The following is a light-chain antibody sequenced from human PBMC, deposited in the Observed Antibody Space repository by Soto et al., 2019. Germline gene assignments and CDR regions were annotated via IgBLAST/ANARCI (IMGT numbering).Light chain of an antibody. Sequence: DIQMPQSPSSLSASVGDSVTITCRASQSSSHCLTWYKQTPGQAPKLLIYDVSNLKSGVPSRFSGSGSGTDFTLTISSLQPDDFATYYCQQYNNYSATFGQGTKVDIK. J-gene: IGKJ1*01. CDR1: QSSSHC. CDR2: DVS. V-gene: IGKV1-5*01. CDR3: QQYNNYSAT.